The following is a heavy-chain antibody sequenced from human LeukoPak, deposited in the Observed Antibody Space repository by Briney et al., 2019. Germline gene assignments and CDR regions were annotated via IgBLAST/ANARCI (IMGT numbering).Heavy chain of an antibody. CDR2: ISSSSSYI. V-gene: IGHV3-21*01. D-gene: IGHD6-13*01. CDR3: ARVFNAAAAADY. Sequence: GGSLRLSCEASGFTFINSAMSWVRQAPGKGLEWVSSISSSSSYIYYADSVKGRFTISRDNAKNSLYLQMNSLRAEDTAVYYCARVFNAAAAADYWGQGTLVTVSS. J-gene: IGHJ4*02. CDR1: GFTFINSA.